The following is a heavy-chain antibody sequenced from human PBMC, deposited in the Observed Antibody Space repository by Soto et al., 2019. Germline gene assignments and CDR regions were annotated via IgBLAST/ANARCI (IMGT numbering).Heavy chain of an antibody. D-gene: IGHD6-19*01. CDR2: IWYDGSNK. CDR3: ARGLYSSGWLRQEIDY. V-gene: IGHV3-33*01. CDR1: GFTFSSYG. J-gene: IGHJ4*02. Sequence: QVQLVESGGGVVQPGRSLRLSCAASGFTFSSYGMHWVRQAPGKGLEWVAVIWYDGSNKYYADSVKGRFTISRDNSKNTLYLQMNSLRAEDTAVNYCARGLYSSGWLRQEIDYWGQGTLVTVSS.